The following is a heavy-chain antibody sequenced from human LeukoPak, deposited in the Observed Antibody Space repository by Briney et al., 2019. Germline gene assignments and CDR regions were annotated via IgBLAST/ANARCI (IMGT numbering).Heavy chain of an antibody. CDR2: IKQDGSEK. J-gene: IGHJ4*02. CDR3: ARDRSPFNY. CDR1: GFIFSNYG. V-gene: IGHV3-7*01. Sequence: PGGSLRLSCAASGFIFSNYGMHWVRQAPGKGLEWVANIKQDGSEKYYVDSVKGRFTISRDNAKNSLYLQMNTLRAEDTAVYYCARDRSPFNYWGQGTLVTVSS.